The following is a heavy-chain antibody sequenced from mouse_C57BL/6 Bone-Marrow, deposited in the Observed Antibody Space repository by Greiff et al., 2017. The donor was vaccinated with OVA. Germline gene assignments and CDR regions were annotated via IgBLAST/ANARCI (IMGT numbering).Heavy chain of an antibody. CDR3: AREDDYDWYFDV. V-gene: IGHV1-82*01. D-gene: IGHD2-4*01. J-gene: IGHJ1*03. CDR1: GYAFSSSW. CDR2: IYPGDGDT. Sequence: VQLQQSGPELVKPGASVKISCKASGYAFSSSWMNWVKQRPGKGLEWIGRIYPGDGDTNYNGKFKGKDTLTADKSSSTAYMQLSSLTSEDSAVYFCAREDDYDWYFDVWGTGTTVTVSS.